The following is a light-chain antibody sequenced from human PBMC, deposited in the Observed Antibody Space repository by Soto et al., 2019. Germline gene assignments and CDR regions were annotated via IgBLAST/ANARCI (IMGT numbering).Light chain of an antibody. J-gene: IGKJ1*01. Sequence: EIVLTQSPGTLSLSPGERATLSCRASQSVSSSYLAWYQQKAGQAPRLLIYGASNRATGIPDKFSGSGSGTYVILTISRLEPEDFAVYYCQHYGSSWTFGQGTKVEIK. CDR1: QSVSSSY. V-gene: IGKV3-20*01. CDR3: QHYGSSWT. CDR2: GAS.